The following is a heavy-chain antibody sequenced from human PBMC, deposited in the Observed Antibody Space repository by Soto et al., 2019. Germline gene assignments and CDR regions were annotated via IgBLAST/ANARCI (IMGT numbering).Heavy chain of an antibody. J-gene: IGHJ4*01. V-gene: IGHV3-15*01. CDR2: IKTKTDCGTT. Sequence: EVQLVESGGGLVKPGGSLRLSCAASGFTFSDTWMNWVRQAPGKGLEWVGRIKTKTDCGTTEYAAPVKGRFTISRDDSRTTLYLLMSSRRLEDTAVYYCAPRPRGYSAYGSQRWGHGTVVTVSS. CDR3: APRPRGYSAYGSQR. CDR1: GFTFSDTW. D-gene: IGHD5-12*01.